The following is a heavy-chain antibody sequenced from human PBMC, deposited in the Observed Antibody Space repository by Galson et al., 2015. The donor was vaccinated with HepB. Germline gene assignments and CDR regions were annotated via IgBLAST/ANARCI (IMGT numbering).Heavy chain of an antibody. J-gene: IGHJ4*02. D-gene: IGHD3-16*01. CDR1: GFTFTSFN. CDR2: IWYDGTYK. Sequence: SLRLSCAASGFTFTSFNMHWVRQAPGKGLEWVAIIWYDGTYKYYADSVKGRFTISREDSKNTLYLQMNRLRAEDTAAYYCARLSLGGGFDYWGQGTLVTVSS. CDR3: ARLSLGGGFDY. V-gene: IGHV3-33*01.